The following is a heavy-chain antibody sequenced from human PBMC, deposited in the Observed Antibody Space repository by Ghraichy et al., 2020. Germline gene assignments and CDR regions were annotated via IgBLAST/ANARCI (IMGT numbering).Heavy chain of an antibody. Sequence: GGSLRLSCAASGFTFSSYAMSWVRQAPGKGLEWVSAISGSGGSTYYADSVKGRFTISRDNSKNTLYLQMNSLRAEDTAVYYCANPAYYDFWSGPGDYYYYMDVWGKGTTVTVSS. CDR1: GFTFSSYA. CDR2: ISGSGGST. V-gene: IGHV3-23*01. CDR3: ANPAYYDFWSGPGDYYYYMDV. J-gene: IGHJ6*03. D-gene: IGHD3-3*01.